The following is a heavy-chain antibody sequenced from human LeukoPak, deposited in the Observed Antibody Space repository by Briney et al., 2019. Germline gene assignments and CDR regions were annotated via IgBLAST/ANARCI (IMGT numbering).Heavy chain of an antibody. CDR1: GYTFTNYA. D-gene: IGHD6-13*01. CDR2: INTNTGSP. J-gene: IGHJ4*02. CDR3: ARVGSSWAPIDY. Sequence: ASVKVSCKASGYTFTNYAIHWVRQAPGQGLEWMGWINTNTGSPTYVQGFTGRFVFSSDTSVTTAYLQITSLKAEDTAVYYCARVGSSWAPIDYWGQGTLVTVSS. V-gene: IGHV7-4-1*02.